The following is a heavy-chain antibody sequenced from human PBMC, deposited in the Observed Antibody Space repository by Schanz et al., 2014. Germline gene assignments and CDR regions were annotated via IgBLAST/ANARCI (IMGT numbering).Heavy chain of an antibody. Sequence: EVQLVESGGGLVQPGGSLRLSCAASGFIFGSSVMAWVRQAPGKGLEWVSGITGASDHIDYAESVKGRFTISRDNSKNTLYLQMDSLGAEDTAVYFCAKKVPAYNPFDSWGQGTLVTVSS. CDR2: ITGASDHI. J-gene: IGHJ4*02. V-gene: IGHV3-23*04. CDR1: GFIFGSSV. CDR3: AKKVPAYNPFDS. D-gene: IGHD1-1*01.